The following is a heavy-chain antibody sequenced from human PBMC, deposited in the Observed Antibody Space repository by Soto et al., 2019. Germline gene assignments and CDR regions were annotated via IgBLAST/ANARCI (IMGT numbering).Heavy chain of an antibody. CDR1: GLTFRNDC. CDR3: AKSRSANYFDS. D-gene: IGHD6-13*01. CDR2: INQDGSER. V-gene: IGHV3-7*03. Sequence: GGCLSLCCAGVGLTFRNDCLILVRQAPGKGLEWVANINQDGSERYYVDSVRGRFTISRDNVENSLYLQLNSLRAEDTAVYYCAKSRSANYFDSWGQGTLVTVS. J-gene: IGHJ4*02.